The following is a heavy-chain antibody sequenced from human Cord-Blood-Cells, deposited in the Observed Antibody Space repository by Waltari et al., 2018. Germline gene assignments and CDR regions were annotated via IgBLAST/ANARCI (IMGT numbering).Heavy chain of an antibody. Sequence: QVHLQQWGAGLLKPSETLSPTCAVYGGSCRGYYWSWIRQPPGKGLEWIGEINHSGSTNYNPSIKSRVPISVDTSKNQFSLKLSSVTAADTAVYYCARSPGSWYYFDYWGQGTLVTVSS. V-gene: IGHV4-34*01. CDR1: GGSCRGYY. D-gene: IGHD6-13*01. CDR2: INHSGST. CDR3: ARSPGSWYYFDY. J-gene: IGHJ4*02.